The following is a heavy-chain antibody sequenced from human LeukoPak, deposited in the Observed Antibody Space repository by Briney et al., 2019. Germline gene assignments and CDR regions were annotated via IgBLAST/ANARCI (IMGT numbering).Heavy chain of an antibody. J-gene: IGHJ4*02. CDR3: ARGHWEGSGSYYHDQDS. Sequence: GASVKVSCKASGYTFTTYVITWVRQAPGQGLEWMGWISAYNGNTNYAQKLQGRVTMTTDTSTSTAYMELRRLRSDDTAVYYCARGHWEGSGSYYHDQDSWGQGTLVTVSS. V-gene: IGHV1-18*01. CDR2: ISAYNGNT. CDR1: GYTFTTYV. D-gene: IGHD3-10*01.